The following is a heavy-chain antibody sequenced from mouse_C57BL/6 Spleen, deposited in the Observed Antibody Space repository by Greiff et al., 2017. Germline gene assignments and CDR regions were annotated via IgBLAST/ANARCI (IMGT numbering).Heavy chain of an antibody. J-gene: IGHJ4*01. Sequence: VQLQQPGAELVMPGASVKLSCKASGYTFTSYWMHWVKQRPGQGLEWIGEIDPSDSYTNYNQKFKGKSTLTVDKSSSTAYMQLSSLTSEDSAVYYCARRNYYGSREGYAMDYWGQGTSVTVSS. D-gene: IGHD1-1*01. CDR1: GYTFTSYW. CDR2: IDPSDSYT. V-gene: IGHV1-69*01. CDR3: ARRNYYGSREGYAMDY.